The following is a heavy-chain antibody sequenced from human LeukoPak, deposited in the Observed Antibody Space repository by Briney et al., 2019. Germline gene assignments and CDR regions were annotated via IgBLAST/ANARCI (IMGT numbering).Heavy chain of an antibody. D-gene: IGHD6-13*01. Sequence: ASVEVSCKASGYTFTGYYFHWVRQAPGQGLEWMGWINPNTAGTNYAQKFLGGVTLTWDTSISTAYMELRSLRSDDTAVYYCATGIAAAGPYYYYYMDVWGKGTTVTVSS. CDR3: ATGIAAAGPYYYYYMDV. J-gene: IGHJ6*03. CDR1: GYTFTGYY. CDR2: INPNTAGT. V-gene: IGHV1-2*02.